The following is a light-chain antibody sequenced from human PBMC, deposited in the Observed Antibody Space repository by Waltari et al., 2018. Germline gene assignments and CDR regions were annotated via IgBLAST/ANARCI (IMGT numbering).Light chain of an antibody. CDR1: QGISSD. J-gene: IGKJ1*01. CDR3: QQYYSYPLT. V-gene: IGKV1-8*01. Sequence: AIRITQSPSSLSAATGDRVTITCRASQGISSDLAWYQQKPGKAPKPLIYAAPTLQSGVPSTFSDRGSGTDFTLTISCLQSADFATHYCQQYYSYPLTFDQGTKVEIK. CDR2: AAP.